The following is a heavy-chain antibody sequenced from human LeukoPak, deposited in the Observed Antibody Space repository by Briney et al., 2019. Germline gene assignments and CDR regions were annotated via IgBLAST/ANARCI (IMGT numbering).Heavy chain of an antibody. CDR3: ARRRYYGSGLDY. D-gene: IGHD3-10*01. J-gene: IGHJ4*02. CDR2: INHSGST. CDR1: GGSFSGYY. V-gene: IGHV4-34*01. Sequence: SETLSLTCAVYGGSFSGYYWSWIRQPPGKGLEWIGEINHSGSTNYNPSLKSRVTISVDTSKNQFSLKLSSVTAADTAVYYCARRRYYGSGLDYWGQGTLVTVSS.